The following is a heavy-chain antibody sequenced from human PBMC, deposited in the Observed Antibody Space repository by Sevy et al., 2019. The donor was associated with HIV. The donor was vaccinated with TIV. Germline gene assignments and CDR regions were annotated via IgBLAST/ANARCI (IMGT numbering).Heavy chain of an antibody. J-gene: IGHJ6*02. CDR1: GGSISSGGYY. D-gene: IGHD5-18*01. V-gene: IGHV4-31*03. CDR2: IYYSGST. Sequence: SETLSLTCTVSGGSISSGGYYWSWIRQHPGKGLEWIGYIYYSGSTYYNPSLKSRVTISVDTSKNQFSLKLSSVTAAATAVYYCASSTTWIQLPGSYYYGMDVWGQGTTVTVSS. CDR3: ASSTTWIQLPGSYYYGMDV.